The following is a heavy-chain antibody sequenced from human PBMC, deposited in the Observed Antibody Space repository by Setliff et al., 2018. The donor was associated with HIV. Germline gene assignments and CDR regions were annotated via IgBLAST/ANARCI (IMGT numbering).Heavy chain of an antibody. V-gene: IGHV4-39*07. CDR1: GGSISSSSYY. CDR2: IYYSGST. J-gene: IGHJ6*02. D-gene: IGHD2-2*01. CDR3: ARGHCSGTNCYGVDYYGMDV. Sequence: SETLSLTCTVSGGSISSSSYYWGWIRQSPGKGLEWIGTIYYSGSTYYNPSLKSRVTISVDTSKNQFSVKLTSVTAADTAVYYCARGHCSGTNCYGVDYYGMDVWGQGTTVTV.